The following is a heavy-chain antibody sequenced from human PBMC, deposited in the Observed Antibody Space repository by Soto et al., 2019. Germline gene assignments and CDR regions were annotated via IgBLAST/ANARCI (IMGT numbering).Heavy chain of an antibody. CDR1: GCSISSGGYA. Sequence: PSETLSLTCAVSGCSISSGGYAGGWIRQPPGKGLEWIGSIYYSGSTYYNPSLKSRVTISVDTSKNQFSLKLSSVTAADTAVYYCARHTPAISISDHWGQGTLVTVSS. D-gene: IGHD2-15*01. J-gene: IGHJ4*02. CDR3: ARHTPAISISDH. V-gene: IGHV4-39*01. CDR2: IYYSGST.